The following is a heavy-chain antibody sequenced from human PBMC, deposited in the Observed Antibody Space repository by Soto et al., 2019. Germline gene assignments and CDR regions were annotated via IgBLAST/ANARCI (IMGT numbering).Heavy chain of an antibody. J-gene: IGHJ5*02. CDR2: FDPEDGET. CDR3: ATVRLRLGELSLFPWFEP. D-gene: IGHD3-16*02. Sequence: ASVKVSCKVSGYTLTELSMHWVRQAPGKGLEWMGGFDPEDGETIYAQKFQGRVTMTEDTSTDTAYMELSSLRSEDTAVYYCATVRLRLGELSLFPWFEPWGQGTLVNVSS. CDR1: GYTLTELS. V-gene: IGHV1-24*01.